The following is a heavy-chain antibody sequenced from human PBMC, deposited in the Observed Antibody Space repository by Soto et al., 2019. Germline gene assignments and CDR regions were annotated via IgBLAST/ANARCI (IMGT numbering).Heavy chain of an antibody. Sequence: GGSLRLSCAASGFTFSAYEMHWVRQAPGQGLEWVSYISKSGGTTYYADSMKGRFTISRDDAKNSVYLQVSSLRPEDMAVYKCVREGHYYFDYWGQGALVTVSS. CDR2: ISKSGGTT. CDR1: GFTFSAYE. CDR3: VREGHYYFDY. J-gene: IGHJ4*02. V-gene: IGHV3-48*03.